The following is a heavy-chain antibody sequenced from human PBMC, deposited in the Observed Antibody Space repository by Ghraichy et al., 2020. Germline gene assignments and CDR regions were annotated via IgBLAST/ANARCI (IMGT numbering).Heavy chain of an antibody. CDR3: ARDHSRAYNWNDVRIYPPARTDNWFDP. CDR2: IIPILGIA. D-gene: IGHD1-1*01. J-gene: IGHJ5*02. Sequence: SVKVSCKASGGTFSSYAISWVRQAPGQGLEWMGRIIPILGIANYAQKFQGRVTITADKSTSTAYMELSSLRSEDTAVYYCARDHSRAYNWNDVRIYPPARTDNWFDPWGQGTLVTVSS. CDR1: GGTFSSYA. V-gene: IGHV1-69*04.